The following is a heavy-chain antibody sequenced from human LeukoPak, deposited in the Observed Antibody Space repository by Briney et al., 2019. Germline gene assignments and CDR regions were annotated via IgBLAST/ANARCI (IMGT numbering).Heavy chain of an antibody. J-gene: IGHJ6*03. CDR3: AREYYYYYMDV. V-gene: IGHV4-38-2*02. CDR1: GYSISSGYY. Sequence: RPSETLSLTCTVSGYSISSGYYWGWIRQPPGKGLEWIGTIYYSGSTYYNPSLKSRVTISVDTSKNQFSLKLSSVTAADTAVYYCAREYYYYYMDVWGKGTTVAVSS. CDR2: IYYSGST.